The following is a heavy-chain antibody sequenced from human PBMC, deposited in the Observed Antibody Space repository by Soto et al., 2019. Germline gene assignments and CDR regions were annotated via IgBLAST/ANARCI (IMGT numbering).Heavy chain of an antibody. Sequence: GGSLRLSCAASGFTFDDYAMHWVRQGPGKGLEWVSSISWNSGDIVYADSVKGRFTISRDNPKNSLYLQMNSLRAEDTAVYYCARDASNSSSGWYLVYWGQGTLVTVSS. CDR1: GFTFDDYA. CDR3: ARDASNSSSGWYLVY. CDR2: ISWNSGDI. J-gene: IGHJ4*02. D-gene: IGHD6-19*01. V-gene: IGHV3-9*01.